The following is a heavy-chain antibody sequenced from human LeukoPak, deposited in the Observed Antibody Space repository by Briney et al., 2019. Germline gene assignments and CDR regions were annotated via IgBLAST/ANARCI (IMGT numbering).Heavy chain of an antibody. Sequence: SETLSLTCAVYGGSFSGYYWSWIRQPPGKGLEWIGEINHSGSTNYNPSLKSRVTISVDTSKNQFSLKLSSETAADTAVYYCARKWLTRGGMDVWGKGTTVTVSS. V-gene: IGHV4-34*01. CDR2: INHSGST. J-gene: IGHJ6*04. D-gene: IGHD5-24*01. CDR3: ARKWLTRGGMDV. CDR1: GGSFSGYY.